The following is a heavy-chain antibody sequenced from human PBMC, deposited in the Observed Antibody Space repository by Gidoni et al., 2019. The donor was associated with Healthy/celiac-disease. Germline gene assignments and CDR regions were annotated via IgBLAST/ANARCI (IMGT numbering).Heavy chain of an antibody. D-gene: IGHD3-22*01. CDR3: AKDPVITMIVVVNDDAFDI. Sequence: EVQLLESGGGLVQPGGSLRLSCAASGFTFSSYAMSWVRQAPGKGLEWVSAISGSGGSTYYADSVKGRFTISRDNSKNTLYLQMNSLRAEDTAVYYCAKDPVITMIVVVNDDAFDIWGQGTMVTVSS. CDR1: GFTFSSYA. J-gene: IGHJ3*02. V-gene: IGHV3-23*01. CDR2: ISGSGGST.